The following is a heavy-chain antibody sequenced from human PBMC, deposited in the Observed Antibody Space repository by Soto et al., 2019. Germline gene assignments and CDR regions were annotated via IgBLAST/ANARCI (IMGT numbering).Heavy chain of an antibody. V-gene: IGHV1-18*01. CDR2: ISAHNGNT. J-gene: IGHJ4*02. CDR1: GYGFTTYG. CDR3: ATGRYGDY. Sequence: QVHLVQSGAEVKKPGVSVKVSCKGSGYGFTTYGITWVRQAPGQGLEWMAWISAHNGNTNYAQKLQGRVTVTRDTSTSTAYMELRSLRSDDTAVYYCATGRYGDYWGQGALVTVSS. D-gene: IGHD1-1*01.